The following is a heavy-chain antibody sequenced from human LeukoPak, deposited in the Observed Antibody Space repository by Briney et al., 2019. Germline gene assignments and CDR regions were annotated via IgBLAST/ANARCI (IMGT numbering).Heavy chain of an antibody. CDR2: VSYNRNNK. Sequence: GGSLRLSCAASGFIFSSYGMHWVRQAPGKGLEWVAVVSYNRNNKFYADSVKGRFTISRDNSKNTLYLQMNSLRAEDTAVYYCARDSDYGDYSYWGQGTLVTVSS. V-gene: IGHV3-30*03. CDR3: ARDSDYGDYSY. D-gene: IGHD4-17*01. CDR1: GFIFSSYG. J-gene: IGHJ4*02.